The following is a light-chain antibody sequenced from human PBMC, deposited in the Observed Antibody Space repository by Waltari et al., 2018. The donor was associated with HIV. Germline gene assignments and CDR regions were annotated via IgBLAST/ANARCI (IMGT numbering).Light chain of an antibody. V-gene: IGLV1-40*01. Sequence: QSVLTQPPSVSGAPGQKVTISCTGSSSNIGAGYDVHWYQQLPGTAPKLLIYGNSNRPSGFPDRFSGSKAGTSASLAITGLQAEDEADYYCQSYDSSLSGYVVFGVGTKLTVL. J-gene: IGLJ2*01. CDR2: GNS. CDR3: QSYDSSLSGYVV. CDR1: SSNIGAGYD.